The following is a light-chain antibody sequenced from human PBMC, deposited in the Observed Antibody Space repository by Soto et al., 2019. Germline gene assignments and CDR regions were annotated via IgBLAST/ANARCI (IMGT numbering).Light chain of an antibody. J-gene: IGLJ2*01. Sequence: QSALTQPPSASGSPGQSVTISCSGTSSDVGAYNYVSWYQQHPGKAPKLMIYEVNKRPSGVPDRFSGSKFGNTASLTVSGLRAEDEADYYCTSFAGRTNYVLFGGGTKLTVL. CDR2: EVN. CDR1: SSDVGAYNY. CDR3: TSFAGRTNYVL. V-gene: IGLV2-8*01.